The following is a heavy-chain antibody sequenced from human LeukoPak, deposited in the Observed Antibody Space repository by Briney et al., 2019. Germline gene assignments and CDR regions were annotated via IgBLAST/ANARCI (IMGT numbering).Heavy chain of an antibody. CDR1: GGTFSSYA. D-gene: IGHD6-19*01. J-gene: IGHJ3*02. Sequence: SVKVSCKASGGTFSSYAISWVRQAPGQGLEWMGGIIPIFGTANYAQKFQGRVTITADESTGTAYMELSSLRSEDTAVYYCAGLIAVAGTGAFDIWGQGTMVTVSS. CDR2: IIPIFGTA. CDR3: AGLIAVAGTGAFDI. V-gene: IGHV1-69*13.